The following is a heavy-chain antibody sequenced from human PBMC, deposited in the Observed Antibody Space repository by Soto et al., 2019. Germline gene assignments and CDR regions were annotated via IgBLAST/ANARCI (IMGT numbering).Heavy chain of an antibody. CDR2: IYYTGSS. J-gene: IGHJ6*02. CDR3: ARSIAARPLVDYGMDV. CDR1: GGSISSGGYY. D-gene: IGHD6-6*01. Sequence: PSETLSLTCTVSGGSISSGGYYWSWTRQHPGKGLEWTGHIYYTGSSYYNPSLKSRLIMSVDTSKNQFSLKLSSLTAADTAVYYCARSIAARPLVDYGMDVWGQGTTVTVSS. V-gene: IGHV4-31*03.